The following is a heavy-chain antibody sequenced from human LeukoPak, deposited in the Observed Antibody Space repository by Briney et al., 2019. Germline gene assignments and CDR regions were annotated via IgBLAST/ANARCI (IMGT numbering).Heavy chain of an antibody. V-gene: IGHV3-23*01. CDR2: ISGSGGST. D-gene: IGHD5-18*01. CDR3: AKGLTRGYSYGDY. Sequence: HTGGSLRLSCAASGFTFSSYAMSWVRQAPGKGLEWVSAISGSGGSTYYADSVKGRFTISRDNSKNTLYLQMNSLRAEDTAVYYCAKGLTRGYSYGDYWGQGTLVTVSS. CDR1: GFTFSSYA. J-gene: IGHJ4*02.